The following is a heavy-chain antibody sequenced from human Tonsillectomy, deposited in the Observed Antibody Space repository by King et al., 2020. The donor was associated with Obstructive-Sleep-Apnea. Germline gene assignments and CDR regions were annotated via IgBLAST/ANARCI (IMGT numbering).Heavy chain of an antibody. CDR2: INPSGGPT. J-gene: IGHJ4*02. D-gene: IGHD6-13*01. CDR1: GYFFTGYY. V-gene: IGHV1-46*03. Sequence: QLVQSGAEVKKPGASVTISCKTSGYFFTGYYIHWVRQAPGRGLEWLGIINPSGGPTSYAQKFQGRVTMTRDTSTSTVDMELRSLASEDAAVYYCARARGSYAAPRDYLDYWGQGTRLNVTS. CDR3: ARARGSYAAPRDYLDY.